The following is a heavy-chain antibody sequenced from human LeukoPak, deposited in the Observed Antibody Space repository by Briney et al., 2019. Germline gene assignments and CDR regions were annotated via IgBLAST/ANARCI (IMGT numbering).Heavy chain of an antibody. CDR2: IYYSGST. J-gene: IGHJ6*03. CDR1: GGSISSSSYY. V-gene: IGHV4-39*01. CDR3: ARIIAVAQPRSYYYYYYYMDV. D-gene: IGHD6-19*01. Sequence: SETLSLTCTVSGGSISSSSYYWGWIRQPPGKGLEWIGSIYYSGSTYYNLSLKSRVTISVDTSKNQFSLKLSSVTAADTAVYYCARIIAVAQPRSYYYYYYYMDVWGKGTTVTVSS.